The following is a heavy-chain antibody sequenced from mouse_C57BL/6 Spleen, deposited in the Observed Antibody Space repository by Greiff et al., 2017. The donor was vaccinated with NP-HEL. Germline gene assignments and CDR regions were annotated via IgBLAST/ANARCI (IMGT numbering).Heavy chain of an antibody. CDR3: ARSLGSSYADY. J-gene: IGHJ2*01. CDR1: GYTFTDYN. V-gene: IGHV1-18*01. D-gene: IGHD1-1*01. Sequence: VQLKESGPELVKPGASVKIPCKASGYTFTDYNMDWVKQSHGKSLEWIGRIDPNSGGTKYNEKFKSKATLTVDKPSSTAYMQLSSLTSEDSAVYYCARSLGSSYADYWGQGTTLTVSS. CDR2: IDPNSGGT.